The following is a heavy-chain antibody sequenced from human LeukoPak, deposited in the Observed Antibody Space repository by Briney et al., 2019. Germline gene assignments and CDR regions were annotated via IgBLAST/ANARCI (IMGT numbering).Heavy chain of an antibody. Sequence: GGSLRLSCRTSGFTFGSFTMSWVRQTPGKGLEWIATITYSSGNSWHTDFVKGRFTISRDNSKSTLYLQMHSLRADDTALYYCTKRRPTGSVTVDEYWGQGALVTVSS. CDR3: TKRRPTGSVTVDEY. D-gene: IGHD2-21*02. CDR1: GFTFGSFT. J-gene: IGHJ4*02. CDR2: ITYSSGNS. V-gene: IGHV3-23*01.